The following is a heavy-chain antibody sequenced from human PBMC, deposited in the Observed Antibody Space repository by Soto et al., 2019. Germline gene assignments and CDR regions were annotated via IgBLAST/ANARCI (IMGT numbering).Heavy chain of an antibody. CDR3: AKDFVVVPAAIPALDY. D-gene: IGHD2-2*01. CDR1: GFTFSSYG. J-gene: IGHJ4*02. Sequence: PGGSLRLSCAASGFTFSSYGMHWVRQAPGKGLEWVAVISYDGSNKYYADSVKGRFTISRDNSKNTLYLQMNSLRAEDTAVYYCAKDFVVVPAAIPALDYWGQGTLDTVPS. CDR2: ISYDGSNK. V-gene: IGHV3-30*18.